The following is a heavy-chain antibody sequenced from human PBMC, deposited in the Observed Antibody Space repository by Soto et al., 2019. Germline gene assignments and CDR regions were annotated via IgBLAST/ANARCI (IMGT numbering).Heavy chain of an antibody. CDR3: ASGYSSGWYAGDAFDI. V-gene: IGHV4-59*01. J-gene: IGHJ3*02. Sequence: TSETLSLTCTVSGGSISSYYWSWIRQPPGKGLEWIGYIYYSGSTNYNPSLKSRVTISVDTSKNQFSLKLSSVTAADTAVYYCASGYSSGWYAGDAFDIWGQGTMVTVSS. CDR1: GGSISSYY. CDR2: IYYSGST. D-gene: IGHD6-19*01.